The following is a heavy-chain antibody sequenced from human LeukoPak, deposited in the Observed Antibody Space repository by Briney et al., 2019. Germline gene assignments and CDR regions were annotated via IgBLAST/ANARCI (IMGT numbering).Heavy chain of an antibody. J-gene: IGHJ3*02. V-gene: IGHV3-21*01. CDR1: GFTFSSYS. CDR3: ARDSPLYDNAFDI. Sequence: GGSLRLSCAVSGFTFSSYSMNWVRQAPGKGLEWVSSISSSSSYIYYADSVKGRFTISRDNAKNSLYLRMNSLRAEDTAVYYCARDSPLYDNAFDIWGQGTMVTVSS. CDR2: ISSSSSYI. D-gene: IGHD3-9*01.